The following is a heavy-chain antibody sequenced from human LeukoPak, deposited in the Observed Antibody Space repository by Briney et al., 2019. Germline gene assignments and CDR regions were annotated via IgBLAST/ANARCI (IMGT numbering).Heavy chain of an antibody. Sequence: GGSLRLSCAASGFTFSGSALHWVRQASGKGLEWVGRIRSTANGYATACAASVKGRFTISRDDSKNTAYLQMDSLKTEDTAVYYCTGNYYGSGSYADFDYWGQGTLVTVSS. J-gene: IGHJ4*02. CDR1: GFTFSGSA. D-gene: IGHD3-10*01. CDR2: IRSTANGYAT. CDR3: TGNYYGSGSYADFDY. V-gene: IGHV3-73*01.